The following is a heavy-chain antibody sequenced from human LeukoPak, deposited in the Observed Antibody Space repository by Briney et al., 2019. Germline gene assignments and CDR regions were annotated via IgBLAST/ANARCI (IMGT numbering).Heavy chain of an antibody. V-gene: IGHV3-74*01. CDR1: GFTVSSNY. J-gene: IGHJ4*02. CDR3: ARVPLDGYNSHFDY. Sequence: GGSLRLSCAASGFTVSSNYMSWVRQAPGKGLVWVSRINSDGSSTSYADSVKGRFTISRDNAKNTLYLQMNSLRAEDTAVYYCARVPLDGYNSHFDYWGQGTLVTVSS. D-gene: IGHD5-24*01. CDR2: INSDGSST.